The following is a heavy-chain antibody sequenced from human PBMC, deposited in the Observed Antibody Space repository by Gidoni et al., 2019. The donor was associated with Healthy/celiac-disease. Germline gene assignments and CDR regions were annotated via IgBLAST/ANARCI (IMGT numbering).Heavy chain of an antibody. CDR2: IYYSGST. CDR1: GGSISSSSYY. V-gene: IGHV4-39*01. Sequence: QLQLQESGPGLVKPSETLSLTCTVPGGSISSSSYYWGWIRQPPGKGLGWIGSIYYSGSTYYTPSLKSRVTISVDTSKNQFSLQLSSVTAADPAVYYFEGGDPGGMDVWGQGTTVTVSS. D-gene: IGHD2-21*02. CDR3: EGGDPGGMDV. J-gene: IGHJ6*02.